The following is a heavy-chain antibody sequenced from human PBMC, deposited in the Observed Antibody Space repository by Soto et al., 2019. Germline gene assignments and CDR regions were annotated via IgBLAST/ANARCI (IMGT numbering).Heavy chain of an antibody. D-gene: IGHD1-7*01. CDR2: INPNGGTT. V-gene: IGHV1-46*01. Sequence: RASVKVSCKASGYTFSSYYIHWVRQAPGQELEWMGVINPNGGTTGYAQKFQGRVTMTRDTSTSTVYMELSSLRSEDTAVYYCARDLASETGSTYWGQGSLVTVSS. CDR1: GYTFSSYY. CDR3: ARDLASETGSTY. J-gene: IGHJ4*02.